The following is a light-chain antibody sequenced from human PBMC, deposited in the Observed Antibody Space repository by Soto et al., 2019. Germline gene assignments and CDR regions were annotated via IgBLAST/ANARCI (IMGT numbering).Light chain of an antibody. Sequence: EIVLTQSPGTLSLSLGERATLSCRASQSVSSSYLAGYQQKPGQAPRLLIYGASSRATGIPDRFSGSGSGTDFTLTISRLEPEDFAVNYCQQYGSSPATFGGGTKVEIK. CDR2: GAS. CDR1: QSVSSSY. V-gene: IGKV3-20*01. CDR3: QQYGSSPAT. J-gene: IGKJ4*01.